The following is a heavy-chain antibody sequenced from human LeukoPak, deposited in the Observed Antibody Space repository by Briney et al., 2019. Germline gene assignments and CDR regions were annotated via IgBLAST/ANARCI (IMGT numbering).Heavy chain of an antibody. CDR3: ARALYDYVWGSYRYRRDDAFDI. Sequence: SETLSLTCTVSGGSISSGSYYWNWIRQPAGKGLEWIGRIYTSGSTNYNPSLKSRVTISVDTSKNQFSLKLSSVTAADTAVYYCARALYDYVWGSYRYRRDDAFDIWGQGTMVTVSS. D-gene: IGHD3-16*02. CDR2: IYTSGST. CDR1: GGSISSGSYY. V-gene: IGHV4-61*02. J-gene: IGHJ3*02.